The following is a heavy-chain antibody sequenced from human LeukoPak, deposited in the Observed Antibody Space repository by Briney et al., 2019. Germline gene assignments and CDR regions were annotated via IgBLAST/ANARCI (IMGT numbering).Heavy chain of an antibody. CDR3: ALGAYSSSWSLRE. J-gene: IGHJ4*02. CDR1: GYTFTGYY. CDR2: INPNSGGT. Sequence: ASVKVSCKASGYTFTGYYMHWVRQAPGQGLEWMGWINPNSGGTNYAQKFQGRVTMTRDTSTSTAYMELSRLRSDDTAVYYCALGAYSSSWSLREWGQGTLVTVSS. D-gene: IGHD6-13*01. V-gene: IGHV1-2*02.